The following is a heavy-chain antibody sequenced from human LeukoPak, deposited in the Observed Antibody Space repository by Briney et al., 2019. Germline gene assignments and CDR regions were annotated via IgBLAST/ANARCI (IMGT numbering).Heavy chain of an antibody. CDR2: IYYSGST. CDR1: GGSISSGDYY. V-gene: IGHV4-61*08. CDR3: ARGNYDSSGYPFDY. J-gene: IGHJ4*02. D-gene: IGHD3-22*01. Sequence: SETLSLTCTVSGGSISSGDYYWSWIRQPPGKGLEWIGYIYYSGSTNYNPSLKSRVTISVDTSKNQFSLKLSSVTAADTAVYYCARGNYDSSGYPFDYWGQGTLVTVSS.